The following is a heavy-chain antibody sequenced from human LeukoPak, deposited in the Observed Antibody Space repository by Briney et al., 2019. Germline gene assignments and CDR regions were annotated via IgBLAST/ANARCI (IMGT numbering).Heavy chain of an antibody. CDR1: GFSLSTSGVG. Sequence: SGPTLVHPTQPLTLTCTFSGFSLSTSGVGVGWIRQPPGKALEWLALIYWDDDKRYSPSLKSRLTITKDTSKNQVVLTMTNMDPVDTATYYCAHSSYYYDSSGYDAFDIWGQGTMVTVSS. J-gene: IGHJ3*02. CDR3: AHSSYYYDSSGYDAFDI. V-gene: IGHV2-5*02. CDR2: IYWDDDK. D-gene: IGHD3-22*01.